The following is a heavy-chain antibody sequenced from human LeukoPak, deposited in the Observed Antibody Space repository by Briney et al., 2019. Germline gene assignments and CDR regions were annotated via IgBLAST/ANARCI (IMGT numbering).Heavy chain of an antibody. CDR1: GYIFTTDW. CDR3: AKQSYGDWDFDL. D-gene: IGHD3-10*01. J-gene: IGHJ2*01. CDR2: IYPLDSDT. V-gene: IGHV5-51*01. Sequence: GESLKISCKTSGYIFTTDWIGWVRQMPGKGLEWMGVIYPLDSDTRYSPSFQGQVTISVDKSISTAYLQWSSLQASDTAMYYCAKQSYGDWDFDLWGRGTLVTVSS.